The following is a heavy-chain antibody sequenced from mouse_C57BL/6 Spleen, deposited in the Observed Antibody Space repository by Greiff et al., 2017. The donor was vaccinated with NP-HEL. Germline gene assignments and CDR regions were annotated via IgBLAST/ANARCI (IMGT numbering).Heavy chain of an antibody. CDR2: FDPSDSYT. V-gene: IGHV1-69*01. CDR3: ARRATAYAMDY. Sequence: VQLQQPGAELVMPGASVKLSCKASGYTFTSYWLHWVKQRPGQGLEWIGEFDPSDSYTNYNQKFKGKSTLTVDKSSSTAYMQLSSLTSEDSAVYYCARRATAYAMDYWGQGTSVTVSS. J-gene: IGHJ4*01. CDR1: GYTFTSYW. D-gene: IGHD3-1*01.